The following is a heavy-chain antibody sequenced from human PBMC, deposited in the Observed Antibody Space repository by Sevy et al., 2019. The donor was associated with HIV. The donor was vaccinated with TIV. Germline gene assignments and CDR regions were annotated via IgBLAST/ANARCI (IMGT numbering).Heavy chain of an antibody. J-gene: IGHJ4*02. Sequence: ASVKVSCKASGYTFTAYYIHWVRQAPGQGLEWMGWINPNSGGTYFAKKFQDSVTLTTDTSVNTADMELRSLRFDDTAVYYCARMGYYYDSSGYYPLKFWGQGTLVTVSS. CDR1: GYTFTAYY. V-gene: IGHV1-2*02. CDR3: ARMGYYYDSSGYYPLKF. CDR2: INPNSGGT. D-gene: IGHD3-22*01.